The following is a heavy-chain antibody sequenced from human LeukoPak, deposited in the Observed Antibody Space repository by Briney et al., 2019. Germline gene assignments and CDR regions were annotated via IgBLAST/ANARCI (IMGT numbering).Heavy chain of an antibody. Sequence: GTSLRLSCAASGFTFSSNGMHWVRQAPGKGLEWVAVIWYDGSNKYYADSVKGRFSISRDDSKKTLYLQMNSLRAEDTAVYYCARDLISGAAPFDYWGQGTLVTVSS. D-gene: IGHD1-26*01. J-gene: IGHJ4*02. V-gene: IGHV3-33*01. CDR3: ARDLISGAAPFDY. CDR1: GFTFSSNG. CDR2: IWYDGSNK.